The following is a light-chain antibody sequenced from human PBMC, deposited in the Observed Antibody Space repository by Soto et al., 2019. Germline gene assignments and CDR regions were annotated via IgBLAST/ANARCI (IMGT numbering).Light chain of an antibody. CDR1: SSDVGGYNY. CDR2: DVS. J-gene: IGLJ1*01. Sequence: QPDLTQPASVSGSPGQSITISCTGTSSDVGGYNYVSWYQQHPGKAPKLMIYDVSNRPSGVSNRFSGSKSGNTASLTISGLQAEDEADYYCSSYTSSSTGVLGTGTKVTVL. V-gene: IGLV2-14*01. CDR3: SSYTSSSTGV.